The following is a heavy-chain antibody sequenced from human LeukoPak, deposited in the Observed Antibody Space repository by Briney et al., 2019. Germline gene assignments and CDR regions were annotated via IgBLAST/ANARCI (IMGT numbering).Heavy chain of an antibody. V-gene: IGHV3-30*01. CDR3: ARGSNAVAGTTYYYYYMDV. D-gene: IGHD6-19*01. J-gene: IGHJ6*03. CDR1: GFTFSSYA. Sequence: GGSLRLSCAASGFTFSSYAMHWVRQAPGKGLEWVAVISYDGSNKYYADSVKGRSTISRDNSKNTLYLQMDSLRAEDTAVYYCARGSNAVAGTTYYYYYMDVWGKGTTVTVSS. CDR2: ISYDGSNK.